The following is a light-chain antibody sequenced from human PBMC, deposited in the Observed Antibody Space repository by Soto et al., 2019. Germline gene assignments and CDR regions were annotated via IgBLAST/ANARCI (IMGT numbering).Light chain of an antibody. CDR2: GTS. CDR1: QSVSNN. J-gene: IGKJ1*01. CDR3: QQYDNWPRT. V-gene: IGKV3-15*01. Sequence: EIVMTQSPATLSVSPGERVTLSCRASQSVSNNLAWYQQKPGQPPRVLIYGTSTRATGVPARFSGSGAGTEFTLTLGSLQSEDFAIYYCQQYDNWPRTFGQGTTVEIK.